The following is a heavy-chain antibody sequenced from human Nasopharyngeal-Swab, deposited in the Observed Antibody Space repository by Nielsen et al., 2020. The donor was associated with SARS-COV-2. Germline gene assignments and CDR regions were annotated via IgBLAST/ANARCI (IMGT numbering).Heavy chain of an antibody. Sequence: WVGQAPGQRLEWMGWINAGDGNTEYSQKFQGRVTITRDTSASTAYMDLSSLRSDDTAVYYCARGKWGSGSYYNPLVHWGQGTLVTVSS. CDR2: INAGDGNT. V-gene: IGHV1-3*01. CDR3: ARGKWGSGSYYNPLVH. D-gene: IGHD3-10*01. J-gene: IGHJ4*02.